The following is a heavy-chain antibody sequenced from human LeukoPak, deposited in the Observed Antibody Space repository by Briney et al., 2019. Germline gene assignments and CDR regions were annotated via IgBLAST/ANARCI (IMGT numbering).Heavy chain of an antibody. J-gene: IGHJ4*02. CDR2: INWNGGTT. CDR3: ARGTIVLMVYAISHFDY. V-gene: IGHV3-20*04. D-gene: IGHD2-8*01. Sequence: GGSLRLSCAASGFTFDDYGMSWVRQAPGKGLEWVSGINWNGGTTFYADSVKGRFTIPRDNAKNFLYLQVNSLRAEDTALYYCARGTIVLMVYAISHFDYWGQGTLVTVSS. CDR1: GFTFDDYG.